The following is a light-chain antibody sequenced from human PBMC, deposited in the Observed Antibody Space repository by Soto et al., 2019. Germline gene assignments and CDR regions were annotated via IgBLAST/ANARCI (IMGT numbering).Light chain of an antibody. CDR2: DTS. Sequence: QAVVTQEPSLTLSPGGTVTLSGCSSTGAVTSGHYPYWFQQKPGQAPRTLIYDTSNKHSWTPARFSGSLLGGKAALTLSGAQPQDEAEYYCLLSYSGARPHVVFGGGTKLTVL. CDR3: LLSYSGARPHVV. V-gene: IGLV7-46*01. J-gene: IGLJ2*01. CDR1: TGAVTSGHY.